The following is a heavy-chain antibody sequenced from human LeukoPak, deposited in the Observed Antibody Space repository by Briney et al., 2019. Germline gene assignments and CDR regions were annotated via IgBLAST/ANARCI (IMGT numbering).Heavy chain of an antibody. CDR3: AIPGYCSSTSCYVYAFDI. V-gene: IGHV4-34*01. J-gene: IGHJ3*02. CDR1: GGSFSGYY. CDR2: ISHSGST. Sequence: SETLSLTCAVYGGSFSGYYWSWIRQPPGKGLEWIGEISHSGSTNYNPSLKSRVTIPVDTSKNQFSLKLSSVTAADTAVYYCAIPGYCSSTSCYVYAFDIWGQGTMVTVSS. D-gene: IGHD2-2*01.